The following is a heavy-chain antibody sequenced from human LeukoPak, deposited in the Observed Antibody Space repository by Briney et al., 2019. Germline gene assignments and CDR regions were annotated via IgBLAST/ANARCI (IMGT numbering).Heavy chain of an antibody. J-gene: IGHJ6*02. CDR3: ARDVLLWFGETRNYGMDV. D-gene: IGHD3-10*01. Sequence: GVSLRLSCAASGFTFDDYGMSWVRQAPGKGLEWVSGINWNGGSTGYADSVKGRFTISRDNAKNSLYLQMNSLRAEDTALYYCARDVLLWFGETRNYGMDVWGQGPTVTVSS. V-gene: IGHV3-20*04. CDR2: INWNGGST. CDR1: GFTFDDYG.